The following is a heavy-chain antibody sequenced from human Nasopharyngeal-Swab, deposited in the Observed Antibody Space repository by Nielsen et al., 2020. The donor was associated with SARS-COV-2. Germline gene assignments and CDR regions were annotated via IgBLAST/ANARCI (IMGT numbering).Heavy chain of an antibody. D-gene: IGHD3-3*01. CDR3: ARTARSYDFWSGYSAYYYGMDV. V-gene: IGHV3-30*03. J-gene: IGHJ6*02. Sequence: GGSLRLSCEASGFTLSNYGMHWVRQAPGKGLEWVAVMSYDGGNKYYADSVKGRFTISRDNSKNTLYLQMNSLRAEDTAVYYCARTARSYDFWSGYSAYYYGMDVWGQGTTVTVSS. CDR2: MSYDGGNK. CDR1: GFTLSNYG.